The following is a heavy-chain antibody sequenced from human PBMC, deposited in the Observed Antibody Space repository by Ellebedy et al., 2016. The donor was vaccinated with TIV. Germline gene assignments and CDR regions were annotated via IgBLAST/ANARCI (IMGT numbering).Heavy chain of an antibody. D-gene: IGHD6-13*01. J-gene: IGHJ4*02. CDR1: GFTFSSYA. Sequence: PGGSLRLSCSASGFTFSSYAMHWVRQAPGKGLEYVAAISSNGGITYYADSVKGRFTISRDNSKNTLYLQMSSLRAEDTAVYYCVKDRYSSSRSFDYWGQGTLVTVSS. CDR3: VKDRYSSSRSFDY. CDR2: ISSNGGIT. V-gene: IGHV3-64D*06.